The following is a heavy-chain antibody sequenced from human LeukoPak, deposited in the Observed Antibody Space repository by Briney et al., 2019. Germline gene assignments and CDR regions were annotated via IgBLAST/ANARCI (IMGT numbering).Heavy chain of an antibody. Sequence: ASVKVSCKASGYTFTNYYMHWVRQAPGQGLEWMGIINPRGGSTSYAQKFQGRVTMTRDTFTNTVYMDLSSLRSEDTAVYYCAREIGPIQLHLWGSAFDYWGQGTLVTVSS. D-gene: IGHD5-18*01. CDR1: GYTFTNYY. J-gene: IGHJ4*02. CDR2: INPRGGST. V-gene: IGHV1-46*01. CDR3: AREIGPIQLHLWGSAFDY.